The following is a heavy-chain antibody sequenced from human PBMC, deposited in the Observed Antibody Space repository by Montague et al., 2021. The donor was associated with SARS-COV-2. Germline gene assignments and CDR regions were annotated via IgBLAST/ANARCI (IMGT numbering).Heavy chain of an antibody. Sequence: SLRLSCAASGFTFSSYSMNWVRQAPGKGLEWVSSISSRSSYIYYADLVKGRFTISRDNAKNSLYLQMNSLRAEDTAVYYCARSTHYYDRSGYFDYWGQGTLVTVSS. CDR2: ISSRSSYI. D-gene: IGHD3-22*01. CDR3: ARSTHYYDRSGYFDY. V-gene: IGHV3-21*01. J-gene: IGHJ4*02. CDR1: GFTFSSYS.